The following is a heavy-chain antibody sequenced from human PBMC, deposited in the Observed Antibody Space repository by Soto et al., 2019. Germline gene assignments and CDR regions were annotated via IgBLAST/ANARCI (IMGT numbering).Heavy chain of an antibody. CDR1: GYSFTSYW. CDR2: IYPGDSDT. V-gene: IGHV5-51*01. D-gene: IGHD4-4*01. J-gene: IGHJ4*02. Sequence: GESLKISCKGSGYSFTSYWIGWVRQMPGKGLEWMGIIYPGDSDTRYSPSFQGQVTIAADKSISTAYLQWSSLKASDTAMYYCARPQVVWTNIATVTIHYFDYWGQGTLVTVSS. CDR3: ARPQVVWTNIATVTIHYFDY.